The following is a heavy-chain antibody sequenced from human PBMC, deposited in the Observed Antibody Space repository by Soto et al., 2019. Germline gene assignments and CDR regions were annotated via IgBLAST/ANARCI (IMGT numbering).Heavy chain of an antibody. D-gene: IGHD3-22*01. V-gene: IGHV3-7*03. Sequence: PGGSLRLSCAASGFTFSSYWMTWLRQAPGKGLEWVANINPDGSAKYYVDSVKGRFTISRDNAKNSLYLQMNSLRVEDTAVYYCARMDYDSSGYYSPRFDYWGQGTLVTVSS. J-gene: IGHJ4*02. CDR1: GFTFSSYW. CDR3: ARMDYDSSGYYSPRFDY. CDR2: INPDGSAK.